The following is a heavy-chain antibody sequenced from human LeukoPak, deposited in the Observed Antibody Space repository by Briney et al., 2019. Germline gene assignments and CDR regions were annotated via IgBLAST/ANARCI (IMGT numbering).Heavy chain of an antibody. CDR2: IIGGAGGT. Sequence: PGGSLRLSCAASGFSFSSHGMSWVRQAPGKGLEWVSGIIGGAGGTYYADSVKGRFTISRDNSKNTLYLQMNSLRAEDTAVYYCAKEIYGDSTGGRFQQWGQGTLVTVSS. D-gene: IGHD4-17*01. V-gene: IGHV3-23*01. CDR3: AKEIYGDSTGGRFQQ. CDR1: GFSFSSHG. J-gene: IGHJ1*01.